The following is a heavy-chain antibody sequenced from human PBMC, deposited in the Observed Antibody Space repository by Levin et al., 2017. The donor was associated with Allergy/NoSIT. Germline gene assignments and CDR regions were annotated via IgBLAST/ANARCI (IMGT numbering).Heavy chain of an antibody. CDR2: INPNSGGT. V-gene: IGHV1-2*06. J-gene: IGHJ4*02. CDR1: GYTFTGYY. CDR3: ARDRTSSGWYPLIDY. D-gene: IGHD6-19*01. Sequence: GESLKISCKASGYTFTGYYMHWVRQAPGQGLEWMGRINPNSGGTNYAQKFQGRVTMTRDTSISTAYMELSRLRSDDTAVYYCARDRTSSGWYPLIDYWGQGTLVTVSS.